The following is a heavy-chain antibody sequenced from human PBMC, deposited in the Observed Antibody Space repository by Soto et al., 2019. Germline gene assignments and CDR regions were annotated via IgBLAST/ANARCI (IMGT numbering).Heavy chain of an antibody. Sequence: ASVKVSCKASRVAFNKFIVTWVRQAPGLGLEWVGGIIPVFGTANYAQKFQGRVTITADESTSTSYMEVNNLRSEDTAVYYCAKVRYSSPMGYYYGMDVWGQGTTVTVSS. CDR3: AKVRYSSPMGYYYGMDV. CDR2: IIPVFGTA. J-gene: IGHJ6*02. D-gene: IGHD2-2*01. V-gene: IGHV1-69*13. CDR1: RVAFNKFI.